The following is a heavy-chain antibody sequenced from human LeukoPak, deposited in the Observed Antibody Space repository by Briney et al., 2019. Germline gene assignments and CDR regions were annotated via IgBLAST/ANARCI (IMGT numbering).Heavy chain of an antibody. CDR2: ISSGSGTI. D-gene: IGHD1-1*01. Sequence: PGGSLRLSCAASGFTFSDYYMSWIRQARGKGLEWVSYISSGSGTIYYADSVKGRFTISRDNAKNSLYLQMNSLRAEDTAVYYCARTRYPNTFDIWGQGTMVTVSS. CDR1: GFTFSDYY. J-gene: IGHJ3*02. CDR3: ARTRYPNTFDI. V-gene: IGHV3-11*01.